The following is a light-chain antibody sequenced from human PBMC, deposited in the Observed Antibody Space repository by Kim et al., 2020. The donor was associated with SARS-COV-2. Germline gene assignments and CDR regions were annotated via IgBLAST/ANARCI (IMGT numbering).Light chain of an antibody. Sequence: GQKITISWSGSSSEIGSNTVNWYQPFPGTTPKLLIYSNTRRPSGVPYRFSGSKSGTSASLAITELQSEDGADYYCASWDDSLGGWVFGGGTQLTVL. CDR3: ASWDDSLGGWV. V-gene: IGLV1-44*01. CDR2: SNT. J-gene: IGLJ3*02. CDR1: SSEIGSNT.